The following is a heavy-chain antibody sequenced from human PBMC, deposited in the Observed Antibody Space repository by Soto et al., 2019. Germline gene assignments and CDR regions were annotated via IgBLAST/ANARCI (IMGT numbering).Heavy chain of an antibody. J-gene: IGHJ6*02. D-gene: IGHD6-13*01. CDR3: ASSIAATQWGMDV. V-gene: IGHV1-69*01. CDR2: IIPIFGTA. CDR1: EGTLSSYA. Sequence: QVQLGNSGDAVKKPGSSVKVSFKASEGTLSSYAISWVRQAPGQGREWMGGIIPIFGTANYAQKFQGRVTITADESTSTAYMELSSLRSEDTAVYYCASSIAATQWGMDVWGQGTTVTVSS.